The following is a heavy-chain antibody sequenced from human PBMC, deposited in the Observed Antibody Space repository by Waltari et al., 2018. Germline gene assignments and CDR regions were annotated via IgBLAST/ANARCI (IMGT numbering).Heavy chain of an antibody. CDR3: ARARRAIAVAGPDY. Sequence: QVQLVQSGAEVKKPGASVTVSCKASGYTFTSYDLNWVRQATGQGLEWMGWMNPNSGNTGYAQKFQGRVTMTRNTSISTAYMELSSLRSEDTAVYYCARARRAIAVAGPDYWGQGTLVTVSS. V-gene: IGHV1-8*02. D-gene: IGHD6-19*01. CDR1: GYTFTSYD. CDR2: MNPNSGNT. J-gene: IGHJ4*02.